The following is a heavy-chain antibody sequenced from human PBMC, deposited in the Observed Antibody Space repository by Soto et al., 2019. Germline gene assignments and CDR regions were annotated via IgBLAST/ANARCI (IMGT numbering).Heavy chain of an antibody. V-gene: IGHV3-30-3*01. Sequence: QVQLVESGGGVVQPGRSLRLSCAASGFTFSSYAMHWVRQAPGKGLEWVAVISYDGSNKYYADSVKGRFTISRDNSKNTLYLQMNSLRAEDTAVYYCARDPELLPFDYWGQGTLVTVSS. J-gene: IGHJ4*02. CDR1: GFTFSSYA. D-gene: IGHD1-26*01. CDR2: ISYDGSNK. CDR3: ARDPELLPFDY.